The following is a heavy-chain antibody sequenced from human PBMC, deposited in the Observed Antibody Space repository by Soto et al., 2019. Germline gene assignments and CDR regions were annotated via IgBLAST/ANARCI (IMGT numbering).Heavy chain of an antibody. Sequence: EVQLVESGGGVVQPGGSLRLSCAASGFTISTYWMSWVRQLPGKGLEWMANIRHDGSEKYYADSVNGRFTISRDNCKNSLYLQMNSLRAEDTAVYYCARPGPRDTWSMDVWGQGTTVTVSS. J-gene: IGHJ6*02. V-gene: IGHV3-7*01. D-gene: IGHD2-8*02. CDR2: IRHDGSEK. CDR1: GFTISTYW. CDR3: ARPGPRDTWSMDV.